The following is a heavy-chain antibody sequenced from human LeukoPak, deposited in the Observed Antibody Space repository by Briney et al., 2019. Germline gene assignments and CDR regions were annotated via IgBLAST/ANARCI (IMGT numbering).Heavy chain of an antibody. CDR1: GGSISSGSYY. CDR3: ETGGSGCYLFDY. J-gene: IGHJ4*02. D-gene: IGHD3-10*01. CDR2: IYTSGST. V-gene: IGHV4-61*02. Sequence: SETLSLTCTVSGGSISSGSYYWSWIRQPAGKVLEWIGRIYTSGSTNYNPSLKSRVTISVDTSKNQFSLKLSSVTAADTAVYCCETGGSGCYLFDYWGQGTLVTVSS.